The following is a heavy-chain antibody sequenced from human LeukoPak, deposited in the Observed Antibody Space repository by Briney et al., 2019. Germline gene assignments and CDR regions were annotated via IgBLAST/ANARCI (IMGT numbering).Heavy chain of an antibody. Sequence: PGGSLRLSCAASGFTFSSYAMSWVRQAPGKGLEGVSAISGSGGSTYYADSVKGRFTISRDNSNNTLYLQMNSLRAEDTAVYYCAKAADLLYDFWSGYSYNYFDYWGQGTLVTVSS. D-gene: IGHD3-3*01. CDR1: GFTFSSYA. CDR2: ISGSGGST. J-gene: IGHJ4*02. CDR3: AKAADLLYDFWSGYSYNYFDY. V-gene: IGHV3-23*01.